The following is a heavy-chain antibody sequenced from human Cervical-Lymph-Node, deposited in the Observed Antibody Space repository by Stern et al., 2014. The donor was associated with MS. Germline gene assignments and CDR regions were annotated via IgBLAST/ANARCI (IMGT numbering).Heavy chain of an antibody. CDR1: GFNLRDYS. J-gene: IGHJ4*02. V-gene: IGHV3-48*02. D-gene: IGHD5-24*01. CDR3: VRTWRENTFDS. CDR2: VSNTGTAI. Sequence: EVQLVESGGDLGQPGGSLRLSCAASGFNLRDYSMSWVRQAPGKGREWVSFVSNTGTAIYYADSVKGRFTISRDMASNSVYLQMNSLRDEDTAVYFCVRTWRENTFDSWGQGILVTVSS.